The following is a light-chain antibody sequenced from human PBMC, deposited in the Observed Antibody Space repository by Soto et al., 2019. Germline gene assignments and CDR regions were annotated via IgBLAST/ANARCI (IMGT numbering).Light chain of an antibody. CDR3: QECRNWPLT. V-gene: IGKV3-15*01. CDR2: DAS. Sequence: EIAMTQSPATLSVSPGEGATLSCKASQNVYNNLAWYQQRPGQPPRLLIYDASTRATGISARFSGSGYATEFTLAISSLESEDFAVYFCQECRNWPLTFGGGTKVEIK. J-gene: IGKJ4*01. CDR1: QNVYNN.